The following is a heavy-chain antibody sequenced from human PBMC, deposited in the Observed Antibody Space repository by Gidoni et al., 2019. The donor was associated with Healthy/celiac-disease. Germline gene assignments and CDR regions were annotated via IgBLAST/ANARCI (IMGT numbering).Heavy chain of an antibody. V-gene: IGHV4-61*02. CDR3: ASSHYYGSGWGYFDY. Sequence: QVQLQESGPGLVKPSQTLSLTCTVSGGSISSGSYYWSWIRQPAGKRLEWIGRIYTSGSTNYNPSLKSRVTISVDTSKNQFSLKLSSVTAADTAVYYCASSHYYGSGWGYFDYWGQGTLVTVSS. J-gene: IGHJ4*02. CDR1: GGSISSGSYY. CDR2: IYTSGST. D-gene: IGHD3-10*01.